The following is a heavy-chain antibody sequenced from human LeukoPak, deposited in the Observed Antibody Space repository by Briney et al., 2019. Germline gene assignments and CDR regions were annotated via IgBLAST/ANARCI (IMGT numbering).Heavy chain of an antibody. J-gene: IGHJ5*02. CDR2: INHSGST. CDR3: ARGYHSSGYNWFDP. D-gene: IGHD3-22*01. CDR1: GGSFSGYY. V-gene: IGHV4-34*01. Sequence: SETLSLTCAVYGGSFSGYYWSWIRQPPGKGLEWIGEINHSGSTNYNPSLKSRVTIPVDTSKHQFSLKLSSVTAADTAVYYCARGYHSSGYNWFDPWGQGTLVTVSS.